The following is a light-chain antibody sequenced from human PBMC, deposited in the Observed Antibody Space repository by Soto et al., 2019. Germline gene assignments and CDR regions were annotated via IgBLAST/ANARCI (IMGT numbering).Light chain of an antibody. CDR3: CSYAGSFFYV. J-gene: IGLJ1*01. CDR1: SSDVGGYNY. CDR2: DVS. V-gene: IGLV2-11*01. Sequence: QSALTQPRSVSGSPGQSVTISCTGTSSDVGGYNYFSWYQQHPGKAPKLMIYDVSKRPSGVPDRFSGSKSGNTASLTISGLQAEDEADYYCCSYAGSFFYVFGTGTKLTVL.